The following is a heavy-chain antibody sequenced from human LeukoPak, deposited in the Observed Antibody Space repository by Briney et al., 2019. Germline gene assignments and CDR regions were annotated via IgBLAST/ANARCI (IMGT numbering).Heavy chain of an antibody. CDR2: INHRGGT. CDR3: TRGGYGLRRHYRF. Sequence: PSETLSLTCAFYGGSLRGYFWTWIRPSPGQGLEWIGEINHRGGTDYNASLKTRVTISVDTSKDQFSLKLSSVTAADAAVYECTRGGYGLRRHYRFWGEGTLFSVPS. D-gene: IGHD3/OR15-3a*01. V-gene: IGHV4-34*01. J-gene: IGHJ4*02. CDR1: GGSLRGYF.